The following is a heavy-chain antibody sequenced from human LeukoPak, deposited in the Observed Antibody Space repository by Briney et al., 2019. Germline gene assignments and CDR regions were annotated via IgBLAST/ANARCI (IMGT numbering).Heavy chain of an antibody. CDR2: IFYSGIT. V-gene: IGHV4-39*01. CDR1: GGSISTDTNY. J-gene: IGHJ4*02. Sequence: PSETLSLTCTVSGGSISTDTNYWAWIRQPPGKGLEWIGSIFYSGITYYNRSLKSPVTISVDTSQNQFSLKLSSVTAADTAVYYCVRQGPAPFFDYWGQGSLLTVSS. CDR3: VRQGPAPFFDY.